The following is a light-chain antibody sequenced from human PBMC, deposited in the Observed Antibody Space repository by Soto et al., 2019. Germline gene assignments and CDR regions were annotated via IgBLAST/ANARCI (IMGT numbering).Light chain of an antibody. CDR3: SSYTSSGTLYV. J-gene: IGLJ1*01. CDR2: DVS. CDR1: SSDVGGYNY. Sequence: QSALTQPASVYGSPGGWIAISYPGTSSDVGGYNYVSWYQQHPGKAPKPMIFDVSNRPSGVSNRFSGSKSGNTASLTISGLQAEDEADYYCSSYTSSGTLYVFGTGTNSPS. V-gene: IGLV2-14*01.